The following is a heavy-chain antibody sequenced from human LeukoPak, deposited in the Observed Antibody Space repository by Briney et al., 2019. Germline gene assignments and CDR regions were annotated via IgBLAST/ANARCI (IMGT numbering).Heavy chain of an antibody. J-gene: IGHJ4*02. CDR1: GFTVRNKY. CDR2: ISSSSTNI. D-gene: IGHD3-9*01. V-gene: IGHV3-21*01. Sequence: GGSLRLSCATSGFTVRNKYMTWVRQAPGKGLEWVSSISSSSTNIYSADSVKGRFTISRDNAKNSLYLQMNSLRAEDSAVYYCARDVRYFTYWGQGTLVTVSS. CDR3: ARDVRYFTY.